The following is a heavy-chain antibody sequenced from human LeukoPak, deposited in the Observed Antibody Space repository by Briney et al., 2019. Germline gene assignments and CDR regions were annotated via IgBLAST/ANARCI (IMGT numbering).Heavy chain of an antibody. CDR1: GDSPSGYY. CDR2: IYYTGST. V-gene: IGHV4-59*01. J-gene: IGHJ4*02. Sequence: SETLSLTCTVSGDSPSGYYWNWVRQPPGRGLEWIGYIYYTGSTDYSPSLMRRVTISVDTSKNHFSLKLRSVTAADTAVYFCARGNHFGYDYSVYFDHWGQGSLVTVSS. CDR3: ARGNHFGYDYSVYFDH. D-gene: IGHD5-12*01.